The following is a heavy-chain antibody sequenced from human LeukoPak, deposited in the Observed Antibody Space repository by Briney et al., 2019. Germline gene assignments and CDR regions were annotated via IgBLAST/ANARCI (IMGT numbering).Heavy chain of an antibody. CDR3: AKLGLLWTTRDDYFDY. J-gene: IGHJ4*02. CDR1: GFTFSSYG. CDR2: ISGSGGST. D-gene: IGHD3-10*01. V-gene: IGHV3-23*01. Sequence: PGGSLRLSCAASGFTFSSYGMSWVRHAPGKGLECVSAISGSGGSTYYADSVKGRFTISRDNSKNTLYLQMNSLRAEDTAVYYCAKLGLLWTTRDDYFDYWGQGTLVTVSS.